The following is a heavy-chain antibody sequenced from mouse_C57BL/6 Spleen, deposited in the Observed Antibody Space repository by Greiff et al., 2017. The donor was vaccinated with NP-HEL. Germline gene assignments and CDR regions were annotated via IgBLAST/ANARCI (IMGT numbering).Heavy chain of an antibody. CDR1: GFTFSSYA. Sequence: EVQRVESGEGLVKPGGSLKLSCAASGFTFSSYAMSWVRQTPEKRLEWVAYISSGGDYIYYADTVKGRFTISRDNARNTLYLQMSSLKSEDTAMYYCTREELLYDGYHWYFDVWGTGTTVTVSS. V-gene: IGHV5-9-1*02. D-gene: IGHD2-3*01. CDR3: TREELLYDGYHWYFDV. CDR2: ISSGGDYI. J-gene: IGHJ1*03.